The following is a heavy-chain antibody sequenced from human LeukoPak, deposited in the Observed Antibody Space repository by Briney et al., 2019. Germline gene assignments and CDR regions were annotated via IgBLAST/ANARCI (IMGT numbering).Heavy chain of an antibody. CDR1: GFTFSSYA. CDR3: AGSSWPDRSPDAFDI. Sequence: PGGSLRLSCAASGFTFSSYAMNWVRQAPGKGLEWVSAISGSGGSTYYADSVKGRFTISRDNSKNTLYLQMNSLRAEDTAVYYCAGSSWPDRSPDAFDIWGQGTMVTVSS. V-gene: IGHV3-23*01. D-gene: IGHD6-13*01. CDR2: ISGSGGST. J-gene: IGHJ3*02.